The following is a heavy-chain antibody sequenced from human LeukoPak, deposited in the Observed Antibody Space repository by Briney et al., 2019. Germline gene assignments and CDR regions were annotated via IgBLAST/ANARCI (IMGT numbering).Heavy chain of an antibody. D-gene: IGHD2-2*01. Sequence: GGSLRLSCAASGFTFSDYYMSWIRQAPGKGLEWVSYISSSGSTIYYADSVKGRFTISRDNAKNSLYLQMNSLRAEDTAVYYCARDAELIVVVPAAKFLGWFDPWGQGTLVTVSS. J-gene: IGHJ5*02. CDR2: ISSSGSTI. CDR1: GFTFSDYY. V-gene: IGHV3-11*04. CDR3: ARDAELIVVVPAAKFLGWFDP.